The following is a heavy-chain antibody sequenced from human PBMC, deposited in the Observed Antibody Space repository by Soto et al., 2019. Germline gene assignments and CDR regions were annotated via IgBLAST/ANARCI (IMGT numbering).Heavy chain of an antibody. CDR3: ARDQGYSSGWYFDS. CDR2: IYYSGST. Sequence: SETLSLTCTVSGGSISSGGYYWSWIRQHPGKGLEWIGYIYYSGSTYYNPSLKSRVTISLDTSKNQFSLKLSSVTAADTAVYYCARDQGYSSGWYFDSWGQGTLVTVSS. CDR1: GGSISSGGYY. V-gene: IGHV4-31*03. J-gene: IGHJ4*02. D-gene: IGHD6-19*01.